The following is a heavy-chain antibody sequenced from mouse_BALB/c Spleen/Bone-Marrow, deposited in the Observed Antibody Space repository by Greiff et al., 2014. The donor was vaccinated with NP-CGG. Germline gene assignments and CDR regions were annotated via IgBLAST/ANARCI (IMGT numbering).Heavy chain of an antibody. V-gene: IGHV1-77*01. CDR3: ARSRGYAWFAY. D-gene: IGHD2-2*01. CDR2: IYPGSGNT. CDR1: GYTFTDYY. Sequence: SGAELARPGASVKLSCKASGYTFTDYYINWVKQRPGRGLEWIGEIYPGSGNTYYNEKFKGKATLTADKSSSTAYMQLSSLTSEDSAVYFCARSRGYAWFAYWGQGTLVTVSA. J-gene: IGHJ3*01.